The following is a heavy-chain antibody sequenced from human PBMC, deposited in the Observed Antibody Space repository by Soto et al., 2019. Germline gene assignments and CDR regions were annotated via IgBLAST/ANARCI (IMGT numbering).Heavy chain of an antibody. Sequence: QVQLVQSGAEVKKPGASVKVSCKASGYTFTNYYMHWVRQAPGQGLEWMGMINPTGGSTSYAQKFQGRVTMTRDTSTSIVYMELISLRSEDTAVYYCARNDKSGLDYWGQGTLVTVSS. CDR3: ARNDKSGLDY. CDR2: INPTGGST. J-gene: IGHJ4*02. V-gene: IGHV1-46*01. CDR1: GYTFTNYY. D-gene: IGHD1-1*01.